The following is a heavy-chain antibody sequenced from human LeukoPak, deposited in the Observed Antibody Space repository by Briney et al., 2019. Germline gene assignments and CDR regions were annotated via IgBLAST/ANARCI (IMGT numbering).Heavy chain of an antibody. CDR1: GFTFTSYS. J-gene: IGHJ4*02. CDR2: IGMNGSPV. V-gene: IGHV3-48*04. Sequence: GGSLRLSCEASGFTFTSYSLNWVRQAPGKGLEWVSYIGMNGSPVDYADSVKGRFTMSRDNTKNSLYLEMNSLGAEDTAVYYCARDHDWAFDYWGQGTLVTVSS. D-gene: IGHD3-9*01. CDR3: ARDHDWAFDY.